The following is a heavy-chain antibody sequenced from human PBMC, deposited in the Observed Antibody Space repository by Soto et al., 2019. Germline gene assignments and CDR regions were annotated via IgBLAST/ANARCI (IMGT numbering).Heavy chain of an antibody. CDR3: ARHSGGPNVVVVAATPSFDY. V-gene: IGHV4-39*01. CDR2: IYYSGST. CDR1: GGCISSSSYY. J-gene: IGHJ4*02. D-gene: IGHD2-15*01. Sequence: QLQLQESGPGLVKPSETLSLTCTVSGGCISSSSYYWGWIRQPPGKGLEWIGSIYYSGSTYYNPFLKSRVTLSVDTSKYQFSLKLSSVTAADTAVYYYARHSGGPNVVVVAATPSFDYWGQGTLVTLSS.